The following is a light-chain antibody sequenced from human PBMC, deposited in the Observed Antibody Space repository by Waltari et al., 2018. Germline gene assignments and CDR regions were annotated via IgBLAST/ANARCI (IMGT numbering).Light chain of an antibody. CDR2: GVT. V-gene: IGLV2-23*02. CDR3: CSYAVGNMLV. J-gene: IGLJ3*02. CDR1: SSDVGSYDL. Sequence: QSALTQPASVSGSPGQSITISCTGTSSDVGSYDLVSWYQQHPGKAPKLIIYGVTRRPSGLSDHFSGSKSGNTASLTISGLQADDEADYYCCSYAVGNMLVFGGGTKLTVL.